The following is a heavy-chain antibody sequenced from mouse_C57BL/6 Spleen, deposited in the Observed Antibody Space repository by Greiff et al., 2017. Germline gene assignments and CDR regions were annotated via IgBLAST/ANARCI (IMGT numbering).Heavy chain of an antibody. Sequence: VQLQQPGAELVRPGSSVKLSCKASGYTFTSYWMDWVKQRPGQGLEWIGSIYPSDSETHYNQKFKVKATLTVDKSSSTAYMQLSSRTSEYSAVYFCARGGLYVGSYVGIAYWGQGTLVTVSA. CDR2: IYPSDSET. CDR3: ARGGLYVGSYVGIAY. J-gene: IGHJ3*01. CDR1: GYTFTSYW. V-gene: IGHV1-61*01. D-gene: IGHD1-1*01.